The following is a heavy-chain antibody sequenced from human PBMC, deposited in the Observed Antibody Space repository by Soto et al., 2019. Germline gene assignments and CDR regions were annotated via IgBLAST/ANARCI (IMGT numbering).Heavy chain of an antibody. CDR1: WDSCSRNSAA. V-gene: IGHV6-1*01. CDR2: TYYRSNCYN. D-gene: IGHD6-13*01. J-gene: IGHJ5*02. Sequence: SQTLSLTGSLSWDSCSRNSAACNWIRQSPSRGLECLGRTYYRSNCYNDYAVSVKSRITINPDTSKNQFSLQLKSVTPEDTAVYYCESTYRSSWPNWFDPWGQGTLVTVSS. CDR3: ESTYRSSWPNWFDP.